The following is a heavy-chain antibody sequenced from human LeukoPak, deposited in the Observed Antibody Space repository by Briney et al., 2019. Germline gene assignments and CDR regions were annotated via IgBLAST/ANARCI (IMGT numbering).Heavy chain of an antibody. J-gene: IGHJ4*02. Sequence: GGSLRLSCAASGFTFSTYGMHWVRQAPGKGLEWVAVISYDGSNKYYADSVKGRFTISRDNSKNTLYLQMNSLRDEDTAVYYCAKKSTTVITYYFDYWGQGTLVTVSS. CDR1: GFTFSTYG. V-gene: IGHV3-30*18. CDR2: ISYDGSNK. D-gene: IGHD4-11*01. CDR3: AKKSTTVITYYFDY.